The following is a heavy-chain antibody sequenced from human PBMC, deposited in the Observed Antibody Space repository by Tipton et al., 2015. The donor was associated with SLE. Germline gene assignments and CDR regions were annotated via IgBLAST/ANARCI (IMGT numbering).Heavy chain of an antibody. CDR2: IYYTGNT. CDR3: ARDPNGGYGSFDY. J-gene: IGHJ4*02. Sequence: TLSLTCTVSGVSISSGLYYWTWIRQRPGKGLEWIGNIYYTGNTFYNPSLRSRLTISVDTSQNLFSLKLNSVTAADTAVYYCARDPNGGYGSFDYWGLGALVTASS. D-gene: IGHD7-27*01. V-gene: IGHV4-31*03. CDR1: GVSISSGLYY.